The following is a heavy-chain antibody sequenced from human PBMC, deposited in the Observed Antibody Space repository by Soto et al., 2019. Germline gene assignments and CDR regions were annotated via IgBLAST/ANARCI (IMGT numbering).Heavy chain of an antibody. CDR2: IIPILGIA. D-gene: IGHD1-26*01. CDR1: GGTFSSYT. Sequence: QVQLVQSGAEVKKPGSSVKVSCKASGGTFSSYTISWVRQAPGQGLEWMGRIIPILGIANYAQKFQGRVTITADKSTSTAYMELSSLRSEDTAVYYCARASGRSNGEDWFDPWGQGTLVTVSS. CDR3: ARASGRSNGEDWFDP. J-gene: IGHJ5*02. V-gene: IGHV1-69*02.